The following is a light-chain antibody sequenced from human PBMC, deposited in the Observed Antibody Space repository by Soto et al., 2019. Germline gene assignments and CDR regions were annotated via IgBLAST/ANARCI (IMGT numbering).Light chain of an antibody. CDR2: DAS. V-gene: IGKV3-11*01. J-gene: IGKJ1*01. Sequence: EIVLTQSPATLSLSPWERATLSCRASQSVSSYLAWYQQKPGQAPRLLIYDASNRATGIPARFSGSGSGTDFTLTISSLEPEDLAVYYCQQRSNPWTFGQGTKVDIK. CDR1: QSVSSY. CDR3: QQRSNPWT.